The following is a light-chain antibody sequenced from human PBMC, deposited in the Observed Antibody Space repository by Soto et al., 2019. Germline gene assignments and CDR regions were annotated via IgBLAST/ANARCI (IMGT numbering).Light chain of an antibody. J-gene: IGLJ2*01. Sequence: QSALTQPPSASGSPGQSVTISCTGTSSDIGVYDYVSWYQRHPGKAPKLVIYDVTKRPSGVPDRFSGSKSGTSASLAISGLQSEDEADYYCAAWDDSLNGPVVFGGGTKLTVL. CDR1: SSDIGVYDY. CDR3: AAWDDSLNGPVV. CDR2: DVT. V-gene: IGLV2-8*01.